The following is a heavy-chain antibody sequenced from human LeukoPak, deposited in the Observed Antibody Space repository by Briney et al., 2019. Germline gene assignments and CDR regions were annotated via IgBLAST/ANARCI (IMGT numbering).Heavy chain of an antibody. CDR2: ISAYNGNT. J-gene: IGHJ4*02. D-gene: IGHD3-10*01. CDR3: ARAAMVRGVISHFDY. V-gene: IGHV1-18*01. Sequence: ASVKVSCKASGYTFTSYGISWVRQAPGQGLEWMGWISAYNGNTNYAQKLQGRVTMTPDTSTSTAYMELRSLRSDDTAVYYCARAAMVRGVISHFDYWGQGTLVTVSS. CDR1: GYTFTSYG.